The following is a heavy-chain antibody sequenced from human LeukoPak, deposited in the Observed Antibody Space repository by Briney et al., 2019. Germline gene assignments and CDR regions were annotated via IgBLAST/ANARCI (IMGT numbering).Heavy chain of an antibody. CDR3: AKARAVVVVAATNY. J-gene: IGHJ4*02. Sequence: GGSLRLSCTTSGFAFSNYAMSWVRQAPGKGLEWVSAISGGGNSTYYADSVKGRFTISRDNSKNTLFLQMNSLRAEDTAVYYCAKARAVVVVAATNYWGQGTLVTVSS. V-gene: IGHV3-23*01. D-gene: IGHD2-15*01. CDR2: ISGGGNST. CDR1: GFAFSNYA.